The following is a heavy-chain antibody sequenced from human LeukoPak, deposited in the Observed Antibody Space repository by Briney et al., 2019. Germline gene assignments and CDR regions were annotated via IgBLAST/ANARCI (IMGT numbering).Heavy chain of an antibody. J-gene: IGHJ4*02. CDR1: GFTFDDYG. CDR2: INWNGGST. CDR3: ARAPFKYSSSLHIWGIDY. Sequence: RTGGSLRLSCAASGFTFDDYGMSWVRQAPGKGLEWVSGINWNGGSTGYADSVKGRFTISRDNAKNSLYLQMNSLRAEDTAYYSCARAPFKYSSSLHIWGIDYWGQGTLVAVSS. D-gene: IGHD6-6*01. V-gene: IGHV3-20*04.